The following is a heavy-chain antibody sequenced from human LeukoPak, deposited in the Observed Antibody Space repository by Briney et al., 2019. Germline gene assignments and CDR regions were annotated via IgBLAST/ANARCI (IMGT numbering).Heavy chain of an antibody. CDR2: INPTSGSS. D-gene: IGHD1/OR15-1a*01. CDR1: GYTFTSYF. V-gene: IGHV1-46*01. J-gene: IGHJ4*02. Sequence: ASVKVSRKAPGYTFTSYFMHWVRQAPGQGLEWVGIINPTSGSSTNAQKFQGRVAMTGDTSTSTVYMELSSLRSEDTAVYYCAGALDQAFDSWGQGTLVTVSS. CDR3: AGALDQAFDS.